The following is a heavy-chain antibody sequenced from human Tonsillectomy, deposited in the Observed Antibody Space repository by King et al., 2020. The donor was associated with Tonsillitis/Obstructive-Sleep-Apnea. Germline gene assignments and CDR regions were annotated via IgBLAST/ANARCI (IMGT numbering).Heavy chain of an antibody. CDR2: INHSVST. Sequence: VQLQQWGAGLLKPPETLSLSCGVYGGSISGHYWSWIRQPPGKGLEWIGEINHSVSTNYNPSLKSRVTISVTTSKNQLSLKLNSVTAADTAVYYCARGDYGDSNYFDYWGQGTLVTVSS. V-gene: IGHV4-34*01. J-gene: IGHJ4*02. CDR1: GGSISGHY. CDR3: ARGDYGDSNYFDY. D-gene: IGHD4-17*01.